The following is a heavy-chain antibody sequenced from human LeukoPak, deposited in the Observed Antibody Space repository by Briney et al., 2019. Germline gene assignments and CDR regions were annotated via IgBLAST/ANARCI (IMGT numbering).Heavy chain of an antibody. CDR1: GFTFSSYW. Sequence: GGSLRLSCAASGFTFSSYWMSWVRQAPGKGLEWVANIKQDGSEKYYVDSVKGRFTISRDNAKSSLYLQMNSLRAEDTAVYFCASQNDYVGNCFFEYWGQGTLVTVSS. V-gene: IGHV3-7*01. CDR3: ASQNDYVGNCFFEY. J-gene: IGHJ4*02. CDR2: IKQDGSEK. D-gene: IGHD4-23*01.